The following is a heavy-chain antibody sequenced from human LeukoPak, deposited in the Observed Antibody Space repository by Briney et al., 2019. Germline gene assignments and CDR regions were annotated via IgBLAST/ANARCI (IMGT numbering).Heavy chain of an antibody. Sequence: SETLSLTCAVYGGSFSGYYWSWIRQPPGKGLEWIGEINHSGSTNYNPSLKSRVTISVDTSKNQFSLKLSSVTAADTAVYSGARLRHQQLGAASEYYFDYWGQGTLVTVSS. J-gene: IGHJ4*02. D-gene: IGHD6-13*01. CDR1: GGSFSGYY. CDR3: ARLRHQQLGAASEYYFDY. CDR2: INHSGST. V-gene: IGHV4-34*01.